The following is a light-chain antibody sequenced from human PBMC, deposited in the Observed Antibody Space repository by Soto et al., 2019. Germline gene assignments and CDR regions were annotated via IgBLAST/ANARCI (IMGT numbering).Light chain of an antibody. Sequence: SALTQPASVSGSPGQSITISCTGTSSGIANYDLVSWYQQLPGKAPKFILYEGSKRPAGVSNRFSGSKSGNTASLTISGLQAEDEADYHCCSYTGSSTYVYGTGTQVTVL. CDR2: EGS. V-gene: IGLV2-23*01. CDR3: CSYTGSSTYV. J-gene: IGLJ1*01. CDR1: SSGIANYDL.